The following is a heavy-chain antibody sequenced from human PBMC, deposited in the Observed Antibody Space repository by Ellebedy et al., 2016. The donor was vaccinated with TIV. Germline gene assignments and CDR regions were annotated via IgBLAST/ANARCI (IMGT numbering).Heavy chain of an antibody. CDR3: ATCPLTKTYCYYGMDV. Sequence: AASVKVSCKASGGTFNSHTICWVRQAPGEGLEWMGGIIPIFDTANYAQKFRGRVTFTADKSTSTAYMDLSSLTSEDTAVYYCATCPLTKTYCYYGMDVWGQGTTVTVSS. CDR2: IIPIFDTA. D-gene: IGHD1-14*01. CDR1: GGTFNSHT. J-gene: IGHJ6*02. V-gene: IGHV1-69*06.